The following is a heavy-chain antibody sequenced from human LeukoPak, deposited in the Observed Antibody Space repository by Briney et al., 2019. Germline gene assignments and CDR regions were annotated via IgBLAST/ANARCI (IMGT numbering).Heavy chain of an antibody. CDR2: ISYDGSNK. CDR3: ARDVTLRGSRYYGMGV. Sequence: PGGSLRLSCAASGFTFSSYGMHWVRQAPGKGLEWVAVISYDGSNKYYADSVKGRFTISRDNSKNTLYLQMNSLRAEDTAVYYCARDVTLRGSRYYGMGVWGQGTTVTVSS. D-gene: IGHD5/OR15-5a*01. CDR1: GFTFSSYG. J-gene: IGHJ6*02. V-gene: IGHV3-30*03.